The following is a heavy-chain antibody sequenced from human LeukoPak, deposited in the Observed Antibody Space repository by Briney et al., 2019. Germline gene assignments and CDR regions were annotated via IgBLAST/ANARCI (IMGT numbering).Heavy chain of an antibody. V-gene: IGHV3-23*01. CDR2: LSGSGGST. D-gene: IGHD3-9*01. CDR1: GFTFSIYA. J-gene: IGHJ4*02. Sequence: PGGSLRLSCAASGFTFSIYAMNWVRQAPGKGLEWVSALSGSGGSTYYADSVKGRFTISRDNSKNTLFLQMNSLRAEDTAVYYCAKGGSFDWLSKNYYFDYWGQGTPVTVSS. CDR3: AKGGSFDWLSKNYYFDY.